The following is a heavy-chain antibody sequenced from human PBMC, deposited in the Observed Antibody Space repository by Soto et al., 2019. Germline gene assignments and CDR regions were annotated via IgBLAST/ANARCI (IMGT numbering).Heavy chain of an antibody. D-gene: IGHD3-9*01. V-gene: IGHV3-33*01. CDR1: GFTFSSYG. CDR2: IWYDGSNK. Sequence: GGSLRLSCAASGFTFSSYGMHWVRQAPGKGLEWVAVIWYDGSNKYYADSVKGRFTISRDNSKNTLYLQMNSLRAEDTAVYYCARYSDDPGHYDILTGYYSAHGMDVWGKGTTVTVSS. J-gene: IGHJ6*04. CDR3: ARYSDDPGHYDILTGYYSAHGMDV.